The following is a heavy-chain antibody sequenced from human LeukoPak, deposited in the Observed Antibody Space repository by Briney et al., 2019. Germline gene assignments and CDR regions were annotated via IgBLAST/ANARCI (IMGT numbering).Heavy chain of an antibody. V-gene: IGHV2-5*02. CDR1: GFSLSTSGVG. CDR3: AHSGYSNIFGNTFHI. J-gene: IGHJ3*02. D-gene: IGHD3-3*01. Sequence: GPTLVKPTQTPTLTCTFSGFSLSTSGVGVGWIRQPPGKALEWLALIYWDDDKRYSPSLKSRLTITKDTSKNQVVLTMTNMDPVDTATYYCAHSGYSNIFGNTFHIWGQGTMVTVSS. CDR2: IYWDDDK.